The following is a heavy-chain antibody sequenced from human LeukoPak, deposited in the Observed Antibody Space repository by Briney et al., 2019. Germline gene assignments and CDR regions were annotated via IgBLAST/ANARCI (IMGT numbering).Heavy chain of an antibody. CDR2: ISAHNGNT. Sequence: ASVKVSCKASGYTFINYGITWVRQAPGQGLEWMGRISAHNGNTIYAQKVQGRVTMTTDTSANTAYMELRSLRFDDTAVYYCAREFPSYYGSGSQRYDYWGQGTLVTVSS. D-gene: IGHD3-10*01. CDR3: AREFPSYYGSGSQRYDY. CDR1: GYTFINYG. V-gene: IGHV1-18*01. J-gene: IGHJ4*02.